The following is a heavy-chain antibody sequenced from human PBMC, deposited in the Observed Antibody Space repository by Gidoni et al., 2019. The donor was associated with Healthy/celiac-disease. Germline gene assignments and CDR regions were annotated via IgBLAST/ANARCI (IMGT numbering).Heavy chain of an antibody. Sequence: EVQLLESGGGLVQPGGSLRLSCAASGFTFSSYAMSWVRQAPGNGLEWVSAISCSGGSTYYADSVKGRFTISRDNSKNTLYLQMNSLRAEDTAVYYCAKGEYSRTYYYYMDVWGKGTTVTVSS. J-gene: IGHJ6*03. CDR3: AKGEYSRTYYYYMDV. CDR1: GFTFSSYA. D-gene: IGHD6-6*01. CDR2: ISCSGGST. V-gene: IGHV3-23*01.